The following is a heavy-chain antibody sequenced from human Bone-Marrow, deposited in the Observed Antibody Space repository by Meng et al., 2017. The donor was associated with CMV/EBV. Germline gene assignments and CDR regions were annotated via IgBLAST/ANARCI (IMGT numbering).Heavy chain of an antibody. CDR1: GYSISSGYY. V-gene: IGHV4-38-2*02. CDR3: ARVDYDFWSGYWRLDP. J-gene: IGHJ5*02. Sequence: SETLSLTCTVSGYSISSGYYWGWIRQPPGKGLEWIGSIYHSGSTYYNPSLKSRVTISVDTSKNQFSLKLSSVTAADTAVYYCARVDYDFWSGYWRLDPWGQGTLVTVSS. D-gene: IGHD3-3*01. CDR2: IYHSGST.